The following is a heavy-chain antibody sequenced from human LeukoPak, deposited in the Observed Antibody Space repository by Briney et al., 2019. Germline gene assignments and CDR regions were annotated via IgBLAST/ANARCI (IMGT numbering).Heavy chain of an antibody. V-gene: IGHV1-2*02. J-gene: IGHJ4*02. CDR1: GYTFTSYI. D-gene: IGHD2-15*01. CDR2: INPNSGAT. CDR3: AREGHCTGGCCLDH. Sequence: ASVKVSCKASGYTFTSYIMHWVRQAPGQGLEWMGWINPNSGATNYAQTFQGRVSITRDTSISTVYMELTRLTSDDTAVYYCAREGHCTGGCCLDHWGQGTLVTASS.